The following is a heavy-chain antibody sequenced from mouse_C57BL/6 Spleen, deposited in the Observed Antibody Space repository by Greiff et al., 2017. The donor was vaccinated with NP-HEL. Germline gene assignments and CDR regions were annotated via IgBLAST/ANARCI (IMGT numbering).Heavy chain of an antibody. D-gene: IGHD1-1*01. CDR3: AGGNYYGSSPWYFDV. CDR1: GYTFTSYG. Sequence: QVQLKQSGAELARPGASVKLSCKASGYTFTSYGISWVKQRTGQGLEWIGEIYPRSGNTYYNEKFKGKATLTADKSSSTAYMELRSLTSEDSAVYFCAGGNYYGSSPWYFDVWGTGTTVTVSS. CDR2: IYPRSGNT. J-gene: IGHJ1*03. V-gene: IGHV1-81*01.